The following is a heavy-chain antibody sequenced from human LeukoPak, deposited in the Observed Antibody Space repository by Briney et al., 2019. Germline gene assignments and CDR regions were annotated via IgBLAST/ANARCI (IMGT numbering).Heavy chain of an antibody. CDR2: INHSGST. D-gene: IGHD5-18*01. CDR3: ARYSYGYDY. CDR1: GGSFSGYY. J-gene: IGHJ4*02. Sequence: PSETLSITCAVYGGSFSGYYWSWIRQPPGKGLEWIGEINHSGSTNYNPSLKSRVTISVDTSKNQFSLKLSSVTAADTAVYYCARYSYGYDYWGQGTLVTVSS. V-gene: IGHV4-34*01.